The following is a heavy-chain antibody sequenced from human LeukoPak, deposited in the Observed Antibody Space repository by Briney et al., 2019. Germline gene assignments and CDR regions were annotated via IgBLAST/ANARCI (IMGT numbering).Heavy chain of an antibody. CDR3: ARVLYSSSTDNWFEP. Sequence: ASVKVSCKASGYTFTSYDINWVRQATGQGLEWMGWMNPNSGNTGYAQKFQGRVTMTRNTSISTAYMELSSLRSEDTAVYYCARVLYSSSTDNWFEPWGQGTLVTVSS. V-gene: IGHV1-8*01. D-gene: IGHD6-13*01. CDR2: MNPNSGNT. J-gene: IGHJ5*02. CDR1: GYTFTSYD.